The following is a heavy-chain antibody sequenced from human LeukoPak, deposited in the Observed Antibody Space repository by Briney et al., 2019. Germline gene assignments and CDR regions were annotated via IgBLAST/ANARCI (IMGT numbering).Heavy chain of an antibody. J-gene: IGHJ4*02. D-gene: IGHD6-19*01. CDR3: SRDVSGDGRVYIDH. V-gene: IGHV1-2*02. CDR2: IDPKNGYT. Sequence: GASVKVFCKGSGYNFNAYNIQWVRQARGLGLEWMGWIDPKNGYTTYAQKFKGRVTVTRDTSISAVYMELSSLTSDDTAVYYCSRDVSGDGRVYIDHWGPGTLVTVSS. CDR1: GYNFNAYN.